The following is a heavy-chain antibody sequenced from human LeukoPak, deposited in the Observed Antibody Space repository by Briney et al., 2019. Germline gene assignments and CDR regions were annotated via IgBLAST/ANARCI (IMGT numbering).Heavy chain of an antibody. Sequence: PGGSLRLSCAASGFTFSSYSKNWVRQAPGKGLEGVSYISSSSSTIYYADSVKGRFTISRDNAENSLYLQMNSLRAEDTAVCYCAREQKNRVWGWDYWGQGTLVTVSS. D-gene: IGHD7-27*01. CDR3: AREQKNRVWGWDY. J-gene: IGHJ4*02. CDR2: ISSSSSTI. V-gene: IGHV3-48*04. CDR1: GFTFSSYS.